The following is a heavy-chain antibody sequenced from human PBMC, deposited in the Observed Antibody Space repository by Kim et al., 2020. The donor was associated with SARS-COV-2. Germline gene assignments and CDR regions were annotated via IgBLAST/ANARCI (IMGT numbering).Heavy chain of an antibody. D-gene: IGHD3-3*01. CDR1: GGTFSSYA. CDR2: IIPIFGTA. V-gene: IGHV1-69*13. J-gene: IGHJ6*02. CDR3: ARDAYYDFWSGYYSNYYYYGMDV. Sequence: SVKVSCKASGGTFSSYAISWVRQAPGQGLEWMGGIIPIFGTANYAQKFQGRVTITADESTSTAYMELSSLRSEDTAVYYCARDAYYDFWSGYYSNYYYYGMDVWGQGTTVTVSS.